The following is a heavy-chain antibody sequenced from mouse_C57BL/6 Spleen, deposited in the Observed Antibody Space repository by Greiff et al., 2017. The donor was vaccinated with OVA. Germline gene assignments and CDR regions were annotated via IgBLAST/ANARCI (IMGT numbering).Heavy chain of an antibody. CDR3: ARRATGAYYYAIDY. V-gene: IGHV1-72*01. D-gene: IGHD4-1*02. CDR2: IDPNSGGT. Sequence: QVQLQQPGAELVKPGASVKLSCKASGYTFTSYWMHWVKQRPGRGLEWIGRIDPNSGGTKYNEKFKSKATLSVDKPSSPAYMQLSSLTSEDSAVYYCARRATGAYYYAIDYWGQGTSVTVSS. J-gene: IGHJ4*01. CDR1: GYTFTSYW.